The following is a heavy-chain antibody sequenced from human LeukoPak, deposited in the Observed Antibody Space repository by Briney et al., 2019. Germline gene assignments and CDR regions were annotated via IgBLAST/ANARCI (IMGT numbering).Heavy chain of an antibody. Sequence: ASVKVSFKASGYTFTSYGISWVRQAPGQGLEWMGWISAYNGNTNYAQKLQGRVTMTTDTSTSTAYMELRSLRSDDTAVYYCARLAVWFGESPGYFDYWGQGTLVTVSS. CDR1: GYTFTSYG. J-gene: IGHJ4*02. CDR2: ISAYNGNT. D-gene: IGHD3-10*01. CDR3: ARLAVWFGESPGYFDY. V-gene: IGHV1-18*01.